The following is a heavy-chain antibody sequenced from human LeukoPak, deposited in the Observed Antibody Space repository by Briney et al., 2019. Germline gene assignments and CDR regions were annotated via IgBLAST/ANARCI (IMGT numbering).Heavy chain of an antibody. V-gene: IGHV3-48*03. CDR2: ISSSGSTI. J-gene: IGHJ4*02. Sequence: GSLRLSCAASGFTFSSYEMNWVRQAPGKGLEWVSYISSSGSTIYCADSVKGRFTISRDNAKNSLYLQMNSLRAEDTAVYYCARVAVAGPIDYWGQGTLVTVSS. CDR1: GFTFSSYE. CDR3: ARVAVAGPIDY. D-gene: IGHD6-19*01.